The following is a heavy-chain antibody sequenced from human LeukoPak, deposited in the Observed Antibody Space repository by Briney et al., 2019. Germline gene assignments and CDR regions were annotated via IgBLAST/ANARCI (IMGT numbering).Heavy chain of an antibody. D-gene: IGHD3-3*01. J-gene: IGHJ4*02. V-gene: IGHV4-59*01. CDR3: ARVNVGDFWSGPLDY. CDR2: IYYSGST. Sequence: PSETLSLTCTVSGGSISSYYWSWIRQPPGKGLEWIGYIYYSGSTNCNPSLKSRVTISVDTSKNQFSLKLSSVTAADTAVYYCARVNVGDFWSGPLDYWGQGTLVTVSS. CDR1: GGSISSYY.